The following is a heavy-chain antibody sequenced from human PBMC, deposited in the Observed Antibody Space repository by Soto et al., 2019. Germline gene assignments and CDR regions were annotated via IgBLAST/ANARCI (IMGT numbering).Heavy chain of an antibody. Sequence: QVHLVQSGAEVKKPGASVTFPCKASGYTFSNYYMHWVRQAPGQGLEWVGIINPTGGCTTSAQNFQGRVTMTRDTSTSTVYMALKSLRSEDTAVYYCARGPKLTDFCDRGYYGMDVWGHGTMVTVSS. D-gene: IGHD4-17*01. V-gene: IGHV1-46*01. J-gene: IGHJ6*02. CDR3: ARGPKLTDFCDRGYYGMDV. CDR1: GYTFSNYY. CDR2: INPTGGCT.